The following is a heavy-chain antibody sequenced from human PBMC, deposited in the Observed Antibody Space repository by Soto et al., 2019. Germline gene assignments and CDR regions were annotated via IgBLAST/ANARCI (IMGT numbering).Heavy chain of an antibody. V-gene: IGHV2-70*01. Sequence: SGPTLVNPTQTLTLTCTFSGFSLSTSGMCVSWIRQPPGKALEWLALIDWDDDKYYSTSLKTRLTISKDTSKNQVVLTMTNMDPVDTATYYCARSYYDILTGYYMYYFDCWGQGTLVTVSS. CDR1: GFSLSTSGMC. CDR2: IDWDDDK. D-gene: IGHD3-9*01. J-gene: IGHJ4*02. CDR3: ARSYYDILTGYYMYYFDC.